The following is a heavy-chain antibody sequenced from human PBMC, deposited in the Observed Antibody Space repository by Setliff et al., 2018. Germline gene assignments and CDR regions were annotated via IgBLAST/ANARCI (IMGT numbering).Heavy chain of an antibody. D-gene: IGHD3-22*01. J-gene: IGHJ2*01. V-gene: IGHV4-34*11. CDR1: GASFSGIY. CDR3: ARAVDSTGYFPFWYFDL. CDR2: RSARGDT. Sequence: SETLSLTCAVYGASFSGIYCSWIRQSPGKGLEWIGYRSARGDTNSNPSLRSRLSMSVDTSRGHFSLNLTSVTAADTAIYFCARAVDSTGYFPFWYFDLWGRGTLVTVSS.